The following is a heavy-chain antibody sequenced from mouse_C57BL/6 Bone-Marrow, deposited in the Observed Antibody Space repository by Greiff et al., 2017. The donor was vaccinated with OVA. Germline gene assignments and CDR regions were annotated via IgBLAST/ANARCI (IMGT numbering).Heavy chain of an antibody. D-gene: IGHD1-1*01. J-gene: IGHJ1*03. Sequence: SGTALARPGASVKMSCKTSGYTFTSYWMHWVKQRPGQGLEWIGAIYPGNSDTSYNQKFKGKAKLTAVTSASTAYMELSSLTNEDSAVYYCKVYYYGSSSDWYFDVWGTGTTVTVSS. CDR3: KVYYYGSSSDWYFDV. V-gene: IGHV1-5*01. CDR2: IYPGNSDT. CDR1: GYTFTSYW.